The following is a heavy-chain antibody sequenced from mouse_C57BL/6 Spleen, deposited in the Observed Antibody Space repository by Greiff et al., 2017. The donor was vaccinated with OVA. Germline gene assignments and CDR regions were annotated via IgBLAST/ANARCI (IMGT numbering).Heavy chain of an antibody. CDR1: GFTFSDYG. CDR2: ISSGSSTI. J-gene: IGHJ2*01. D-gene: IGHD1-1*01. V-gene: IGHV5-17*01. CDR3: ARFYYYGSSYYFDY. Sequence: EVMLVESGGGLVKPGGSLTLSCAASGFTFSDYGMHWVRQAPEKGLEWVAYISSGSSTIYYADTVKGRFTISRDNAKNTLFLQMTSLRSEDTAMYYCARFYYYGSSYYFDYWGQGTTLTVSS.